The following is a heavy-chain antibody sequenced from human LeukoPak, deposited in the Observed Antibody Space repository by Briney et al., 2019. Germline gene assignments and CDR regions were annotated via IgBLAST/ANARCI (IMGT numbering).Heavy chain of an antibody. D-gene: IGHD4-17*01. CDR3: ARDPSDYAFFDY. CDR1: GGSISSSSYY. CDR2: IYYSGST. Sequence: PSETLSLTCTVSGGSISSSSYYWGWIRQPPGKGLEWIGSIYYSGSTYYNPSLKSRVTISVDTSKNQFSLKLSSVTAADTAVYYCARDPSDYAFFDYWGQGTLVTVSS. J-gene: IGHJ4*02. V-gene: IGHV4-39*07.